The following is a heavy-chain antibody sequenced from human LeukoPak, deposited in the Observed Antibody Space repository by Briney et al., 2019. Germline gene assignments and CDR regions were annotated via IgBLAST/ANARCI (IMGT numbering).Heavy chain of an antibody. D-gene: IGHD3-10*01. CDR3: ASSDFYGSGSPDY. CDR2: IYYSGST. Sequence: SETLSLTCTVSGGSISISTFYWGWIREPPGKGLEWFGNIYYSGSTYYNPSLKSRVTISLDTSKNQFSLKLSSVTAADTAVYYCASSDFYGSGSPDYLGQGTLVTVSS. CDR1: GGSISISTFY. J-gene: IGHJ4*02. V-gene: IGHV4-39*01.